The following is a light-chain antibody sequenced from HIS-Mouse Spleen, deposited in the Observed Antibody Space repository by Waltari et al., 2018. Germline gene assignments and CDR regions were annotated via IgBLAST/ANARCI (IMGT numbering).Light chain of an antibody. V-gene: IGKV3-15*01. Sequence: EIVMTQSPATLSVSPGERATLSCRASQSVSSNLACYQQKPGQAPRLLSYGASTRATGIPAMFSGIGSGTEFTLTISSMQSEDFAFYYCQQYNNWWTFGQGTKVEIK. CDR2: GAS. CDR3: QQYNNWWT. CDR1: QSVSSN. J-gene: IGKJ1*01.